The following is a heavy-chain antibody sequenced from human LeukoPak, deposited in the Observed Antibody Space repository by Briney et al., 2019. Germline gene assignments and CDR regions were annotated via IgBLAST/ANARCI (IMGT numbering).Heavy chain of an antibody. CDR1: GFTVSSNY. Sequence: GGSLRLSCAASGFTVSSNYMSWVHQAPGKGLEWVSVIYSGGSTYYADSVKGRFTISRDNSKNTLYLQMNSLRAEDTAVYYCVRGDYGDYTLFDYWGQGTLVTVSS. CDR3: VRGDYGDYTLFDY. J-gene: IGHJ4*02. CDR2: IYSGGST. D-gene: IGHD4-17*01. V-gene: IGHV3-53*01.